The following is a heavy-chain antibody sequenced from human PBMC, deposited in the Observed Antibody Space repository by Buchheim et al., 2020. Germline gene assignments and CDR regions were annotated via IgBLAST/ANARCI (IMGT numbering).Heavy chain of an antibody. CDR3: AKPAWGYQLLYAGGYGMDV. Sequence: EVQLLESGGGLVQPGGSLRLSCAASGFTFNNYAMSWVRQAPGKGLEWVSSITDSGGSTHYADSVRGRFTISRDNSKNTLSLQMNSLGVEDTAIYFCAKPAWGYQLLYAGGYGMDVWGQGTT. D-gene: IGHD2-2*02. J-gene: IGHJ6*02. CDR2: ITDSGGST. V-gene: IGHV3-23*01. CDR1: GFTFNNYA.